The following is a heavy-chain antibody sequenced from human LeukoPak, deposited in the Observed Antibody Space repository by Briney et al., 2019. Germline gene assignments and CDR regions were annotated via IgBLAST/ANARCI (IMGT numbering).Heavy chain of an antibody. J-gene: IGHJ5*02. V-gene: IGHV1-2*02. D-gene: IGHD4-17*01. CDR2: INPNSGGT. CDR1: GYTFTDHY. Sequence: ASVKVSCKASGYTFTDHYMHWVRQAPGQGLEWMGWINPNSGGTNYAQKFQGRVTMTRDTSISTAYMELSRLRSDDTAVYYCARLRTYANWFDPWGQGTLVTVSS. CDR3: ARLRTYANWFDP.